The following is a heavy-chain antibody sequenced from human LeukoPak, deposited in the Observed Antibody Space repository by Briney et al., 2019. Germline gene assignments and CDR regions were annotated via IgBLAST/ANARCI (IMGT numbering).Heavy chain of an antibody. CDR1: GGSIVNDH. CDR2: IHSSGST. D-gene: IGHD6-13*01. V-gene: IGHV4-59*01. J-gene: IGHJ6*03. CDR3: ARKAAAGNYYYYYMDV. Sequence: SETLSLTYNVSGGSIVNDHWSWIRQRPGRALEWIGHIHSSGSTTYHPSLKSRVTISVDTSKNQFSLKLSSVTAADTAVYYCARKAAAGNYYYYYMDVWGKGTTVTVSS.